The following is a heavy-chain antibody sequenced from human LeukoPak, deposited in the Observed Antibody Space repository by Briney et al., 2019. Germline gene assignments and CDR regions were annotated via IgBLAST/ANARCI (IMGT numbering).Heavy chain of an antibody. CDR2: IKSDGSNT. V-gene: IGHV3-74*01. CDR1: GFIFNTYW. D-gene: IGHD5-18*01. CDR3: ARDKGYSSDT. J-gene: IGHJ5*02. Sequence: GGSLRLSCAASGFIFNTYWMHWVRQAPGKGLVWVSLIKSDGSNTNYADSVRGRFTISRDNAKNTLYLQMNSLRAEDTAMYYCARDKGYSSDTWGQGTLVTVSS.